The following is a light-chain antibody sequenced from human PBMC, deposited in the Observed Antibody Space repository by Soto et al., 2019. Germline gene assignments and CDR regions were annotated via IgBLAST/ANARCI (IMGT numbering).Light chain of an antibody. CDR2: DVS. V-gene: IGKV3-11*01. Sequence: EIVLTQYPATVSLSPGERATLSCRASQSVRGFLAWYQQKPGQPPRLLIYDVSKRATGIPARFSGSGSGTDFTLTISSLEPEDFAVYYCQERSDWYSFGQGTKLEI. CDR1: QSVRGF. J-gene: IGKJ2*01. CDR3: QERSDWYS.